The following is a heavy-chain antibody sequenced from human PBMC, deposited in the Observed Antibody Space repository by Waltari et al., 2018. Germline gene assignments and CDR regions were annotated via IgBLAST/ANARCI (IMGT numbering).Heavy chain of an antibody. D-gene: IGHD3-22*01. Sequence: VHLVESGGGVVQPGGSLRLSCAASGFPFDPYTMHWVRPAPGKGWTWGTLISSDGFRTSYADSVRGRFTVSRDNSKNTLYLQMHSLSAEDTAVYYCASDGIHYYDYFGSSPSLDYWGQGAAVTVSS. CDR1: GFPFDPYT. CDR3: ASDGIHYYDYFGSSPSLDY. CDR2: ISSDGFRT. J-gene: IGHJ4*02. V-gene: IGHV3-30*04.